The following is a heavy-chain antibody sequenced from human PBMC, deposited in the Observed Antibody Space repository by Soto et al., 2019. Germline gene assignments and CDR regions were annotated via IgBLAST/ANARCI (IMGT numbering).Heavy chain of an antibody. J-gene: IGHJ5*02. CDR3: AGRSSLASVQVYFGEISNYNWFDP. V-gene: IGHV4-31*03. CDR2: IYYSGST. Sequence: SETLSLTCTVSGGSISSGGYYWCWIRQHPGKGLEWIGYIYYSGSTYYNPSLKGRVTISVDTSKNQFSLKLSSVTAADTAVYFCAGRSSLASVQVYFGEISNYNWFDPWGQGTLVTVSS. CDR1: GGSISSGGYY. D-gene: IGHD3-10*01.